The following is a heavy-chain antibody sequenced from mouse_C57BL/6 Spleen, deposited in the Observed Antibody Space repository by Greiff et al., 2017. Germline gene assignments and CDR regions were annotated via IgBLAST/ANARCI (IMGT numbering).Heavy chain of an antibody. D-gene: IGHD2-2*01. CDR1: GFSLTSYG. CDR2: IWSDGSA. J-gene: IGHJ4*01. CDR3: ARLGYDYAMDY. Sequence: VKLMESGPGLVAPSQSLSITCPVSGFSLTSYGVHWVRQPPGKGLEWLVVIWSDGSATYNSALKSILSISKDNSKSQVFLKMNSLQADDTAMYYCARLGYDYAMDYWGQGTSVTVSS. V-gene: IGHV2-6*03.